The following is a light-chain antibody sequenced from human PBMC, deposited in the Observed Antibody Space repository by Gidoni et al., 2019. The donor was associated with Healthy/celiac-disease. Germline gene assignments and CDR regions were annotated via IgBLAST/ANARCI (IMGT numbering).Light chain of an antibody. CDR1: QSVLYSYNNTNY. J-gene: IGKJ1*01. V-gene: IGKV4-1*01. Sequence: DIVMTQSPDSLAVSLGARATINCKSSQSVLYSYNNTNYLAWYQQKPGQPPKMLIYWASTRESGVPDRFSGSGSGTDFTLTISSLQAEDVAVYYGQQYYSTPWTFXXXTKVEIK. CDR2: WAS. CDR3: QQYYSTPWT.